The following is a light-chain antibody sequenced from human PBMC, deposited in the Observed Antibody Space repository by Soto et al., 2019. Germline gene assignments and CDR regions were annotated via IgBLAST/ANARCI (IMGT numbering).Light chain of an antibody. CDR2: GAS. CDR3: QQRSNWPPT. J-gene: IGKJ5*01. V-gene: IGKV3-11*01. Sequence: IVMTQSPANRSLTPGKRSTRSCRASQSVSSNLAWNQQKHGQAPRPLIYGASARATGIPARFSGSASGTDCTITLSSLEPEDVTVYDGQQRSNWPPTFGQGTLPEIK. CDR1: QSVSSN.